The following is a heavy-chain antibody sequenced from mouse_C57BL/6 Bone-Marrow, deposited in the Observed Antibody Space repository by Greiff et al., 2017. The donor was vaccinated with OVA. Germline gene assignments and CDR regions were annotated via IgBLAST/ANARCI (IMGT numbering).Heavy chain of an antibody. V-gene: IGHV1-52*01. CDR1: GYTFTSYW. Sequence: QVQLQQPGAELVRPGSSVKLSCKASGYTFTSYWMHWVKQRPIQGLEWIGNIDPSDSETHYNQKFKDKATLTVDKSSSTAYMQLSSLTSEDSAVYYGARRRGYDYGWFAYWGQGTLVTVSA. J-gene: IGHJ3*01. D-gene: IGHD2-4*01. CDR3: ARRRGYDYGWFAY. CDR2: IDPSDSET.